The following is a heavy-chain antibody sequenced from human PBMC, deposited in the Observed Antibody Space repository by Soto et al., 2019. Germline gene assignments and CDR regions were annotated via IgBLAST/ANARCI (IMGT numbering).Heavy chain of an antibody. D-gene: IGHD2-15*01. CDR2: IIPIFGTA. Sequence: QVQLVQSGAEVKKPGSSVKVSCKASGGTFSSYAISWVRQAPGQGLEWMGGIIPIFGTANYAQKFQGRVTITADEATSPAYVELSSLRSEDTAVYYCARGALGYCSGGSCYGWFDPWGQGTLVTVSS. J-gene: IGHJ5*02. CDR1: GGTFSSYA. CDR3: ARGALGYCSGGSCYGWFDP. V-gene: IGHV1-69*01.